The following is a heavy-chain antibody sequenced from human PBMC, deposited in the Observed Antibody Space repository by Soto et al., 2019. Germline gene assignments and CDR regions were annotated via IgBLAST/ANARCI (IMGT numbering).Heavy chain of an antibody. V-gene: IGHV3-11*06. CDR2: IYYSEI. CDR1: GGSFSSSY. J-gene: IGHJ4*02. D-gene: IGHD1-26*01. CDR3: ARDHYRYFDY. Sequence: LSLTCTVSGGSFSSSYWSWIRQPPGKGLEWIGYIYYSEIHYVDSVKGRFTISRDNAKNSLYLQMNSLRADDTALYFCARDHYRYFDYWGRGTLVTVSS.